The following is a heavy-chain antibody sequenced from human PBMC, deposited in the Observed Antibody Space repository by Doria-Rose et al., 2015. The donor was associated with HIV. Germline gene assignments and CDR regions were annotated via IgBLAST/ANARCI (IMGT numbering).Heavy chain of an antibody. Sequence: VQLVQSGGGLVKPGGSLRLSCAASGFTFINAWMNWVRQAPGTGLEYIGRIKCKGDGGTSDYVAPVKGRFTISRDDPKNSLYLQMNSLKTEGTAVYYCTTGLPTVGAGEFDYWGQGTLVTVSS. J-gene: IGHJ4*02. CDR2: IKCKGDGGTS. CDR3: TTGLPTVGAGEFDY. D-gene: IGHD1-26*01. CDR1: GFTFINAW. V-gene: IGHV3-15*01.